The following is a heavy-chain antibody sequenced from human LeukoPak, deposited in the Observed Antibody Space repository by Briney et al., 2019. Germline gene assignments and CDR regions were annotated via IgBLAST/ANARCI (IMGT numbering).Heavy chain of an antibody. CDR2: IYSGGST. V-gene: IGHV3-66*01. J-gene: IGHJ1*01. D-gene: IGHD2-2*01. Sequence: GGSLRLSCAASGFIVSSNYMSWVRQAPGKGLEWVSVIYSGGSTYYADSVKGRFTISRDNSNNTLFLQMNSLRAEDTAVYYCARYQLLGGEFFQHWGQGTLVTVSS. CDR3: ARYQLLGGEFFQH. CDR1: GFIVSSNY.